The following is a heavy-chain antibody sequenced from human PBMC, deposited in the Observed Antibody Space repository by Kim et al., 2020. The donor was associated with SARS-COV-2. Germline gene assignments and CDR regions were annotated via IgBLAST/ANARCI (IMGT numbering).Heavy chain of an antibody. CDR3: ARATYYYDSSGFHN. CDR2: IYSGGST. CDR1: GFTVSSNY. D-gene: IGHD3-22*01. Sequence: GGSLRLSCAASGFTVSSNYMSWVRQAPGKGLEWVSVIYSGGSTYYADSVKGRFTISRDNSKNTLYLQMNSLRAEDTAVYYCARATYYYDSSGFHNWGQRTLVTVSS. V-gene: IGHV3-66*02. J-gene: IGHJ4*02.